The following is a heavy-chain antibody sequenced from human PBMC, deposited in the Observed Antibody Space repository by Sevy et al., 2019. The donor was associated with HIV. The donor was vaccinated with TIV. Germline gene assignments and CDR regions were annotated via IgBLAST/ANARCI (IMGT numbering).Heavy chain of an antibody. CDR1: GGSFSGDY. Sequence: SETLSLTCAVYGGSFSGDYWSWIRQPPVKGLEWIGEVNHSGSTNDYPSLKSRVTISVDTSKNQFSLKLSSVTAADTAVYYCARASIAAPGAPFDYWGQGTLVTVSS. CDR3: ARASIAAPGAPFDY. CDR2: VNHSGST. J-gene: IGHJ4*02. D-gene: IGHD6-13*01. V-gene: IGHV4-34*01.